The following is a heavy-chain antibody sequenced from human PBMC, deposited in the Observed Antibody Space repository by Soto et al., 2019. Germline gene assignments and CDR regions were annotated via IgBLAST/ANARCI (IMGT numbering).Heavy chain of an antibody. V-gene: IGHV4-34*01. Sequence: PSETLSLTCAVYGGSVNGYYWNWIRQPPGKGLEWVGEINHTGGTHYNPSLKGRVTMSVDTSKNQFSLRLSSVTAADTAIYYCATRMTVFGLLIPPFDPWGQGTQVTVSS. CDR1: GGSVNGYY. D-gene: IGHD3-3*01. CDR2: INHTGGT. J-gene: IGHJ5*02. CDR3: ATRMTVFGLLIPPFDP.